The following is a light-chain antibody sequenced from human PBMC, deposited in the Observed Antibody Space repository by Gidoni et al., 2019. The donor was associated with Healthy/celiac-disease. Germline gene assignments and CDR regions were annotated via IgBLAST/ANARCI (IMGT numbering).Light chain of an antibody. CDR1: QSVSSN. V-gene: IGKV3-15*01. Sequence: EIVMTQSPATLSESPGERATLSCRASQSVSSNLAWYQQKPGQAPRLIIYGASTRATGIPARFSGSGSGTEFTLTISSLQSEDIAVYYCQQYNNWPPLTFGGGTKVEIK. CDR3: QQYNNWPPLT. J-gene: IGKJ4*01. CDR2: GAS.